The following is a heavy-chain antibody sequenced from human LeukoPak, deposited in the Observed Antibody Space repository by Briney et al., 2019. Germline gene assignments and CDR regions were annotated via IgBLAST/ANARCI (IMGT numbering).Heavy chain of an antibody. V-gene: IGHV1-2*02. J-gene: IGHJ4*02. D-gene: IGHD5-12*01. Sequence: ASVKVSCKASGYTFTGYYIHWVRQAPGQGLEWMGWINPHSGGTNYAQKFQGRVTMTRDTSISTAYMELSRLRSDDTAVYYCARGGSGYDYFDYWGQGTLVTVSS. CDR1: GYTFTGYY. CDR3: ARGGSGYDYFDY. CDR2: INPHSGGT.